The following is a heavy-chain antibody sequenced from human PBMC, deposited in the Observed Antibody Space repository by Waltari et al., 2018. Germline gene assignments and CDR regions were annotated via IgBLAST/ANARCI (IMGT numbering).Heavy chain of an antibody. V-gene: IGHV3-33*06. J-gene: IGHJ4*02. CDR1: GFTFSRYW. CDR3: AKDKGIAVAGVDY. D-gene: IGHD6-19*01. Sequence: AQLVESGGGLVQPGGSLRLSCAASGFTFSRYWMSWVRQAPGKGLEWVAVIWYDGSIKDYGDCGKGRFTIARDNSKNTLYLQMNSLRAEDTAVYYCAKDKGIAVAGVDYWGQGTLVTVSS. CDR2: IWYDGSIK.